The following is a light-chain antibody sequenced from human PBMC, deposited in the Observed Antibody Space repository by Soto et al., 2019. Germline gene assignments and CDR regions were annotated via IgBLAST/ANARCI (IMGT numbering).Light chain of an antibody. V-gene: IGKV3-20*01. J-gene: IGKJ1*01. CDR3: QQYGSSPWT. CDR1: QSVSSNY. CDR2: GAS. Sequence: EIVLTQSPGTLSLSPGERATLSCRASQSVSSNYLAWYQQKPGQAPRPLIYGASSRATGIPDRFSGSGAGTDFTLTISRLEPEDFALYYCQQYGSSPWTFGQGTKVEIK.